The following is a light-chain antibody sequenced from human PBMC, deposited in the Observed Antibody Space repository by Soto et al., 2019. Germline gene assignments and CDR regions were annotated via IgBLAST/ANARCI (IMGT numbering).Light chain of an antibody. CDR3: SSYTSSSTLLYV. CDR1: SSGVGGYNY. V-gene: IGLV2-14*01. Sequence: QSALTQPASVSGSPGQSITISCTGTSSGVGGYNYVSWYRQHPGKAPKLMIYDVSNRPSGVSNRFSGSKSGNTASLTISGLQAEDEADYYCSSYTSSSTLLYVFGTGTKVTVL. J-gene: IGLJ1*01. CDR2: DVS.